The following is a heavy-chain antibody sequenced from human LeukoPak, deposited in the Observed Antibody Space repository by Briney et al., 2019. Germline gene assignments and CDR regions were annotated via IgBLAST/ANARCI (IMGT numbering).Heavy chain of an antibody. D-gene: IGHD1-26*01. CDR2: IYHSVTT. Sequence: SETLSLTRTVSGYSINSGYYWGWIRQPPGKELEWIGSIYHSVTTYYNPSLKSRVTISVDTSKNQFSLKLSSVTAADTAVYYCARSSGTYFFDYWGQGTLVTVSS. CDR3: ARSSGTYFFDY. V-gene: IGHV4-38-2*02. J-gene: IGHJ4*02. CDR1: GYSINSGYY.